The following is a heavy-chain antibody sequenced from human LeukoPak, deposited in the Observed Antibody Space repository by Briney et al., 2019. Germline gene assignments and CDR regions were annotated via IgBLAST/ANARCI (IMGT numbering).Heavy chain of an antibody. CDR2: IYHSGST. Sequence: SETLSLTCTVSGYSISSGYHWGWIRQPPRKGLEWIGSIYHSGSTYYNASLKSRVTISVDTSKNQFSLKLSSVTAADTAVYYCARDNWNPDFWGQGTLVIVSS. CDR1: GYSISSGYH. V-gene: IGHV4-38-2*02. CDR3: ARDNWNPDF. J-gene: IGHJ4*02. D-gene: IGHD1-20*01.